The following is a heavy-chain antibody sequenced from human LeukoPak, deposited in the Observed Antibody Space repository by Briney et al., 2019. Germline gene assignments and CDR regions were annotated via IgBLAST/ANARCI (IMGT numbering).Heavy chain of an antibody. CDR1: GFTFSTYS. D-gene: IGHD3-16*01. J-gene: IGHJ3*02. Sequence: GGSLRLSCAASGFTFSTYSMNWVRLAPGKGLEWVSSIGTSGRYIYYADSVKGRFTISRGNAKNSLYLQMNSLRAEDTAVYYCARETLGAIWGQGTMVTVSS. CDR2: IGTSGRYI. V-gene: IGHV3-21*01. CDR3: ARETLGAI.